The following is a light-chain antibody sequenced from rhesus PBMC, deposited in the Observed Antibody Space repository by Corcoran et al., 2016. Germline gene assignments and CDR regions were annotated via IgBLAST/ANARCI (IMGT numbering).Light chain of an antibody. J-gene: IGKJ3*01. Sequence: DIQMTQSPSSLSASVGDRVTITCRASENVNNYLNWYQQKPGKAPKHLIYKAFTLQSGVPSRVSGSGYGTDYTFTISSLQPEDVATYYCQHGYGTPFTFGPGTKLDIK. CDR3: QHGYGTPFT. CDR1: ENVNNY. CDR2: KAF. V-gene: IGKV1-74*01.